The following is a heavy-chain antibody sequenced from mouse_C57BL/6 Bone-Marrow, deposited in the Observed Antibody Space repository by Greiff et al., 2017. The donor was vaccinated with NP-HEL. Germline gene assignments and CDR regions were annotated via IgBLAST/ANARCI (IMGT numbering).Heavy chain of an antibody. CDR3: AREWLPLYFDY. D-gene: IGHD2-2*01. J-gene: IGHJ2*01. CDR1: GFTFSSYG. CDR2: ISSGGSYT. V-gene: IGHV5-6*01. Sequence: EVQLVESGGDLVKPGGSLKLSCAASGFTFSSYGMSWVRQTPDKRLEWVATISSGGSYTYYPDSVKGRFTISRDNAKNTLYLQMSSLKSEDTAMYYCAREWLPLYFDYWGQGTTLTVSS.